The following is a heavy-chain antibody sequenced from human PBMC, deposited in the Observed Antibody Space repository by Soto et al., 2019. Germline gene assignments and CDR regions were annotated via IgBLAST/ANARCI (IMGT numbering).Heavy chain of an antibody. D-gene: IGHD6-19*01. V-gene: IGHV1-69*01. CDR2: IIPFFGTA. CDR1: RVAFSKFI. J-gene: IGHJ6*02. Sequence: QAQLEQSGGEVKKPGSSVKVSCKASRVAFSKFIVTWVRQAPGLGLEWWGGIIPFFGTANYAQKFQARVTITADESTSTSYMEVNNLRSEDTAVYYCAKVRYSSPMGYYYGMDVWGQGTTVTVSS. CDR3: AKVRYSSPMGYYYGMDV.